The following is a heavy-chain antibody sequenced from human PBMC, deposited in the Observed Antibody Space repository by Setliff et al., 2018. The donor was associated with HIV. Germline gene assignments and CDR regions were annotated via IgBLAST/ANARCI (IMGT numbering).Heavy chain of an antibody. CDR2: IYSSGST. Sequence: ETLSLTCTVSGGSISSRYWSWIRQPPGQGLEWIGYIYSSGSTNYSPSFKSRVAMSVDTSKKQISLKLTSVTAADTAVYYCARNTAGYPYHYMDVWGKGATVTVSS. J-gene: IGHJ6*03. D-gene: IGHD6-25*01. V-gene: IGHV4-59*11. CDR3: ARNTAGYPYHYMDV. CDR1: GGSISSRY.